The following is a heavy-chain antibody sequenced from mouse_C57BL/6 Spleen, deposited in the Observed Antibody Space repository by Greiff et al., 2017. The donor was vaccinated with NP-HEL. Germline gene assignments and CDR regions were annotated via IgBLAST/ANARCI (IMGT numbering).Heavy chain of an antibody. J-gene: IGHJ3*01. CDR3: ARSGDGYYPFAY. CDR1: GYTFTSYW. V-gene: IGHV1-52*01. D-gene: IGHD2-3*01. CDR2: IDPSDSET. Sequence: QVQLQQPGAELVRPGSSVKLSCKASGYTFTSYWMHWVKQRPIQGLEWIGNIDPSDSETHYNQKFKDKATLTVDISSSTAYMQLSSLTSEDSAVYFCARSGDGYYPFAYWGQGTLVTVSA.